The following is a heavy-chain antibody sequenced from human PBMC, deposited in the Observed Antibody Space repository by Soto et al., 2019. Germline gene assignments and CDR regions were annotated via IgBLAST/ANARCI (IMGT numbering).Heavy chain of an antibody. V-gene: IGHV5-51*01. CDR3: ARGSGGDRNAFDI. D-gene: IGHD2-21*02. CDR2: IYPGDSDT. J-gene: IGHJ3*02. Sequence: EDSLKISCKGSGYSCTSYLIGWVRQMPGKGLEWMGIIYPGDSDTRYSPSFQGQVTISADKSISTAYLQWSSLKASDTAMYYCARGSGGDRNAFDIWGQGTMVTVSS. CDR1: GYSCTSYL.